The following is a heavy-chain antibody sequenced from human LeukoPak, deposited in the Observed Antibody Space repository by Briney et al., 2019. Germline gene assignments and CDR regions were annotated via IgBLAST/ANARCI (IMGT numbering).Heavy chain of an antibody. J-gene: IGHJ4*02. V-gene: IGHV3-23*01. CDR2: ISGSGGST. Sequence: GGSLRLSCAASGFTFSSYAMSWVRQAPGKGLGWVSVISGSGGSTGYADSVKGRFTISRDNSQNTLYLQMSSLRAEDTAVYYCAKDREMAIIRGYFDYWGQGTLVTVSS. D-gene: IGHD5-24*01. CDR3: AKDREMAIIRGYFDY. CDR1: GFTFSSYA.